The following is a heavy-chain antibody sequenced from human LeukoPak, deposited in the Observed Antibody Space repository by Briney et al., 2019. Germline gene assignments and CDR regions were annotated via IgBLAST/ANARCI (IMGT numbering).Heavy chain of an antibody. CDR1: GFTFDDYA. D-gene: IGHD4-17*01. CDR3: AKDAYGDYVGYFDY. J-gene: IGHJ4*02. CDR2: ISWNSGSI. V-gene: IGHV3-9*01. Sequence: GRSLRLSCAASGFTFDDYAMHWVRQAPGKGLEWGSGISWNSGSIGYADSVKGRFTISRDNAKNSLYLQMNSLRAEDTALYYCAKDAYGDYVGYFDYWGQGTLVTVSS.